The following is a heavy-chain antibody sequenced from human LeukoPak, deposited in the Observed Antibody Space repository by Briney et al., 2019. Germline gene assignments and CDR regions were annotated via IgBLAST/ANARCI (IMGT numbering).Heavy chain of an antibody. V-gene: IGHV4-30-4*01. J-gene: IGHJ5*02. CDR1: GGSITSGNNY. Sequence: SETLSLTCTVSGGSITSGNNYWNWIRQSPGKGLEWIGFIYSGGRTNYNPFLRSRVVISADASKNQISLRVESMTAADTAAYYCVKAPTVAGSYGWFDPWGQGTLVTVSS. D-gene: IGHD5-18*01. CDR3: VKAPTVAGSYGWFDP. CDR2: IYSGGRT.